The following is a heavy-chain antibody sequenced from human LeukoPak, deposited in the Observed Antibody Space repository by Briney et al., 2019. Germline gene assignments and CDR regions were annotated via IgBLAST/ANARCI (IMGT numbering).Heavy chain of an antibody. CDR2: IIPIFGTA. CDR1: GGTFSSYA. J-gene: IGHJ4*02. D-gene: IGHD1-1*01. CDR3: ARAGTTGTTGFDY. V-gene: IGHV1-69*05. Sequence: ASVKVSCKASGGTFSSYAISWVRQAPGQGLERMGGIIPIFGTANYAQKFQGRVTITTDESTSTAYMELSSLRSEDTAVYYCARAGTTGTTGFDYWGQGTLVTVSS.